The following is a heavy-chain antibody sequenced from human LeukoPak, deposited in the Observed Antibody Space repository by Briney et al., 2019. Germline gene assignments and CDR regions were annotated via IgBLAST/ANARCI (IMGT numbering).Heavy chain of an antibody. CDR1: GFTFSSYA. Sequence: PGGSLRLSCAASGFTFSSYAMSWVRQAPGKGLEWVSAISGSGGSTYYADSVKGRFTISRDNSKNTLYLQMNSLRAEDTAVYYCAKRSKAKWLLRNWYFDLWGRGTLVTVSS. V-gene: IGHV3-23*01. D-gene: IGHD3-22*01. CDR2: ISGSGGST. CDR3: AKRSKAKWLLRNWYFDL. J-gene: IGHJ2*01.